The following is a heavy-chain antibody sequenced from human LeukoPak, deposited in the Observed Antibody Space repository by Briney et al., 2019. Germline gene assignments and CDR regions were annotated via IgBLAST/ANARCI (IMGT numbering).Heavy chain of an antibody. D-gene: IGHD6-6*01. Sequence: GASVKVSCKASGGTFSSYAISWVRQAPGQGLEWMGGIIPIFGTANYAQKFQGRVTITADESTSTAYMELSSLRSEDTAVYYCARDGGIAARPFDYWGQGTLVTVSS. V-gene: IGHV1-69*13. CDR1: GGTFSSYA. CDR2: IIPIFGTA. CDR3: ARDGGIAARPFDY. J-gene: IGHJ4*02.